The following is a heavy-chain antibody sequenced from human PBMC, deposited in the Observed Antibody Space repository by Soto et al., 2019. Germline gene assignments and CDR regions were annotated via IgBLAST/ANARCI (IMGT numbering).Heavy chain of an antibody. CDR1: GGSISINIYY. CDR3: MLGSGWKDFDY. CDR2: IYYSGST. Sequence: PSDTLSLTCTVSGGSISINIYYWGWIRQPPGKGLEWIGNIYYSGSTYYNPSLKSRVTISVDTSKNQFSLKLSSVTAADTAVYYCMLGSGWKDFDYWGQGTLVTVSS. J-gene: IGHJ4*02. D-gene: IGHD3-22*01. V-gene: IGHV4-39*01.